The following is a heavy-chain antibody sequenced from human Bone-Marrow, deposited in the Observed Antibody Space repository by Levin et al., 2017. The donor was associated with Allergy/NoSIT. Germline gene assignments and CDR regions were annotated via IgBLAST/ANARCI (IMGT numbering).Heavy chain of an antibody. V-gene: IGHV3-23*01. CDR2: IRGSSGST. CDR3: AKGGHFDY. CDR1: GFPFSSYD. Sequence: LSLTCAASGFPFSSYDMSWARQAPGKGLEWVSAIRGSSGSTYYADPVRGRFTISKDKSKSTLYLQMNSLRADDTAVYHCAKGGHFDYWGQGILVTVSS. D-gene: IGHD3-16*01. J-gene: IGHJ4*02.